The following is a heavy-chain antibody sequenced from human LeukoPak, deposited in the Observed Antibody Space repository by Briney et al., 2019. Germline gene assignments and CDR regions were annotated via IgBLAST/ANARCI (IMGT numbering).Heavy chain of an antibody. CDR1: GFPLGHYW. D-gene: IGHD4/OR15-4a*01. CDR2: INNDGSST. CDR3: ARDHYGDYYFDK. V-gene: IGHV3-74*01. J-gene: IGHJ4*02. Sequence: GGSLRLSCAASGFPLGHYWMHWVRQVPGKRPVWVSRINNDGSSTNYADSVRGRFSIFRDNAQNTLYLQMHSLSVEDTAVYFCARDHYGDYYFDKWGQGTLVAVSS.